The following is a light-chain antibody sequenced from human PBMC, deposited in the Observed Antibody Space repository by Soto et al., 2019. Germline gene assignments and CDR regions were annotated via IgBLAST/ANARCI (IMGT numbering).Light chain of an antibody. CDR3: LQYYSTPQT. V-gene: IGKV4-1*01. J-gene: IGKJ1*01. CDR2: WAS. CDR1: QSVLYSSNKKSY. Sequence: DIVMTQSPDSLAVSLAERATINCKSSQSVLYSSNKKSYLAWYQQKPGEPPKLLIYWASTRESGVPDRISGSGSGTNFTLTISSLQSEDVAVYYCLQYYSTPQTFGQGTKVQIK.